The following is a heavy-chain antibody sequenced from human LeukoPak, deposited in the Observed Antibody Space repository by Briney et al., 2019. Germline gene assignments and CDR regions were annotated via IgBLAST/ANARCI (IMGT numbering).Heavy chain of an antibody. CDR2: ISSNGGST. D-gene: IGHD3-3*01. CDR1: GFTFSSYA. CDR3: VKDPVTYDFWSGYYGYFDY. J-gene: IGHJ4*02. Sequence: GGSLRLSCSASGFTFSSYAMHWVRQAPGKGLEYASAISSNGGSTYYADSVKGRFTISRDNSKNTLYLQMSSLRAEDTAVYYCVKDPVTYDFWSGYYGYFDYWGQGTLVTVSS. V-gene: IGHV3-64D*06.